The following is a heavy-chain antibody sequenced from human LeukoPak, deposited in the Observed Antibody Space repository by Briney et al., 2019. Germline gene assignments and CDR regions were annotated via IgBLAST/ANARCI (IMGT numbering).Heavy chain of an antibody. Sequence: SETLSLTCTVCGGSISSSSYYWGWIRQPPGKGLEWIGSIYYSGSTYYNPSLKSRVTISVDTSKNQFSLKLSSVTAADTAVYYCARDHLRENYWGQGTLVTVSS. D-gene: IGHD1-26*01. CDR2: IYYSGST. J-gene: IGHJ4*02. CDR3: ARDHLRENY. CDR1: GGSISSSSYY. V-gene: IGHV4-39*07.